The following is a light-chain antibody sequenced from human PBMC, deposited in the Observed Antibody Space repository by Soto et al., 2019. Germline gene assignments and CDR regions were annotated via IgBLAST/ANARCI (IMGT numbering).Light chain of an antibody. CDR2: GAS. J-gene: IGKJ1*01. Sequence: EIVLTQSPGTLSLSPGERATLSCRASQSVSSSYLAWYQQKPGQAPRLLIYGASSRGTGIPDRFSGSGSGTDFTLTISRLEPEDFAVYYCQQYGSAPWTFGQGTKLEIK. V-gene: IGKV3-20*01. CDR1: QSVSSSY. CDR3: QQYGSAPWT.